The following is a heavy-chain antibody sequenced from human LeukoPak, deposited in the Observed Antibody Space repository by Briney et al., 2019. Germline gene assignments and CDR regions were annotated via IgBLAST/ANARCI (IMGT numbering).Heavy chain of an antibody. CDR1: GYSFTTYW. J-gene: IGHJ3*02. CDR3: ARRGYYDSSGYSNAFDI. Sequence: KFGESLKISCKGSGYSFTTYWIGWVRQMPGKGLEWMGIIYPGDSATRYSPSFQGQVTISADKSVSTAYLQWSSLKASDTTMYYCARRGYYDSSGYSNAFDIWGQGTMVTVSS. V-gene: IGHV5-51*01. D-gene: IGHD3-22*01. CDR2: IYPGDSAT.